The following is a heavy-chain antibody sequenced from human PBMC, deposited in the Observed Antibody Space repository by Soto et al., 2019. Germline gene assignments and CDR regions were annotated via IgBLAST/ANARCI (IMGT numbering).Heavy chain of an antibody. CDR1: GGSISSYY. V-gene: IGHV4-39*01. J-gene: IGHJ5*02. CDR3: ASAYDILTGYYKVSNWFDP. Sequence: PSETLSLTCTVSGGSISSYYWGWIRQPPGKGLEWIGSIYYSGSTYYNPSLKSRVTISVDTSKNQFSLKLSSVTAADTAVYYCASAYDILTGYYKVSNWFDPWGQGTLVTVSS. CDR2: IYYSGST. D-gene: IGHD3-9*01.